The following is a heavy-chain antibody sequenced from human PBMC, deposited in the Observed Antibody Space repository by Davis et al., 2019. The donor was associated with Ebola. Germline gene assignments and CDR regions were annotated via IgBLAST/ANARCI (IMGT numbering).Heavy chain of an antibody. D-gene: IGHD4-17*01. CDR1: GGSISSGGYS. Sequence: SETLSLTCAVSGGSISSGGYSWSWIRQPPGKGLEWIGYIYHSGSTYYNPSLMGRVTMSVDKSQNHFSLSLTSVTAADTAIYFCTRDLSAVTTVWGQGTLVTVSA. V-gene: IGHV4-30-2*01. J-gene: IGHJ4*02. CDR3: TRDLSAVTTV. CDR2: IYHSGST.